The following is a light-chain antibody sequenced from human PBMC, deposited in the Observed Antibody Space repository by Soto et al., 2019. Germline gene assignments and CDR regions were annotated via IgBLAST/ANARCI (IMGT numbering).Light chain of an antibody. Sequence: EIVMTQSPATLSVSPGERATLSCRASQSVSSNLAWYQQKPGQAPSLLIYGASTRATGIPARFSGSGSGTEFTLTISSLQSEDFAVYYCQQYNNWPQTFGKGTKVEIK. CDR3: QQYNNWPQT. V-gene: IGKV3-15*01. CDR1: QSVSSN. J-gene: IGKJ1*01. CDR2: GAS.